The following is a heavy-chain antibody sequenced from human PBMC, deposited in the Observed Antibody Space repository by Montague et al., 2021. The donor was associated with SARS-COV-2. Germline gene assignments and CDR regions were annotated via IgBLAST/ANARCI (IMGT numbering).Heavy chain of an antibody. V-gene: IGHV6-1*01. J-gene: IGHJ4*02. CDR2: TYYRSKWNS. CDR1: GDSVSSNRVA. D-gene: IGHD6-19*01. Sequence: CAISGDSVSSNRVAWSWNRQSPSRGLEWLGRTYYRSKWNSDYAQSVRGRLLVNPDASKNEFSLELNSVTPEDTAVYYCVRYSGWFYFDVWGQGTLVTVSS. CDR3: VRYSGWFYFDV.